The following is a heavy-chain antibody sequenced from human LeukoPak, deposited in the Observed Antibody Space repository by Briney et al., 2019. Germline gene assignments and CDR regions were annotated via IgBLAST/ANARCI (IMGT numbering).Heavy chain of an antibody. CDR2: IKQDGSEK. J-gene: IGHJ4*02. Sequence: PGGSLRLSCAASGFTFSSYWMSWVRQAPGKGLEWVANIKQDGSEKYYVDSVKGRFTISRDNAKNSLYLQMNSLRAEDTAVYYCAKDHLSVRYYDSSGYLSLPDYWGQGTLVTVSS. D-gene: IGHD3-22*01. CDR3: AKDHLSVRYYDSSGYLSLPDY. CDR1: GFTFSSYW. V-gene: IGHV3-7*03.